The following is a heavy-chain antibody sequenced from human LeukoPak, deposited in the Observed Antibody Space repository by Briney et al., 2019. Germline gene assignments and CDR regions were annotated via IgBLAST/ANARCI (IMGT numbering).Heavy chain of an antibody. CDR1: GGSFSGYY. V-gene: IGHV4-34*01. J-gene: IGHJ5*02. CDR3: ARALGLCSGGSCYSGWFDP. D-gene: IGHD2-15*01. CDR2: INHSGST. Sequence: PSETLSLTCAVYGGSFSGYYWSWIRQPPGKGLEWIGEINHSGSTNYNPSLKSRVTISVDTSKNQFSLKLSSVTAADTAVYYCARALGLCSGGSCYSGWFDPWGQGTLVTVSS.